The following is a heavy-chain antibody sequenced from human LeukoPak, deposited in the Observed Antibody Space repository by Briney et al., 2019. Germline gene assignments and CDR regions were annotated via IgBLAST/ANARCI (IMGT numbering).Heavy chain of an antibody. J-gene: IGHJ3*02. CDR1: GYTFTSYG. D-gene: IGHD3-16*01. CDR2: ISAYNGNT. Sequence: GASVKVSCKASGYTFTSYGISWVRQAPGQGLEWMGWISAYNGNTNYAQKLQGRVTMTTDTSTSTAYMELRSLRSDDTAVYYCAKDLRPGTYYDYVWGSMDAFDXXXQGTMXTVSS. V-gene: IGHV1-18*01. CDR3: AKDLRPGTYYDYVWGSMDAFDX.